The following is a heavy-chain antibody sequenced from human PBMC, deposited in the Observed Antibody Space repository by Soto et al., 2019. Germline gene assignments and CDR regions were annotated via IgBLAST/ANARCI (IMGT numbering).Heavy chain of an antibody. CDR1: GGTFSSYA. D-gene: IGHD3-22*01. J-gene: IGHJ6*02. V-gene: IGHV1-69*13. Sequence: SVKVSCKASGGTFSSYAISWVRQAPGQGLEWMGGIIPIFGTANYAQKFQGRVTITADESTSTAYMELSSLRSEDTAVYYCARAYDSCGYYAHYYYYGMDVWGQGTTVTVSS. CDR2: IIPIFGTA. CDR3: ARAYDSCGYYAHYYYYGMDV.